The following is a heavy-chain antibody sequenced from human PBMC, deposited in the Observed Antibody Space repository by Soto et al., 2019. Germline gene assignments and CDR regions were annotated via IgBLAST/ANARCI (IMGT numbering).Heavy chain of an antibody. Sequence: ASVKVSCEASGCSFSSYAISWARQSPGQGLEWMGGIIPIFGRANYAQKFQGRVTITADESTSTAYMHLRSLRSQDTAVYYCARDRVVVTANWFDPWGQGTLVTVSS. V-gene: IGHV1-69*13. CDR1: GCSFSSYA. CDR2: IIPIFGRA. J-gene: IGHJ5*02. D-gene: IGHD2-21*02. CDR3: ARDRVVVTANWFDP.